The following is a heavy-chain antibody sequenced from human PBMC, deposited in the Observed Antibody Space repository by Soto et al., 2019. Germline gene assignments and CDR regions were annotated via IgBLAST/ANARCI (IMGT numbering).Heavy chain of an antibody. Sequence: QVQLVQSGAEVKKPGSSVKVSCKASGGTFSSYAISWVRQAPGQGLEWMGEIIPIFGTANYAQKFQGRVTITVEEFTSTAYMELSSLRSEDTAVYYCARDRGPSSGYYPYWFDPWGQGTLVTVSS. CDR1: GGTFSSYA. V-gene: IGHV1-69*12. J-gene: IGHJ5*02. CDR3: ARDRGPSSGYYPYWFDP. CDR2: IIPIFGTA. D-gene: IGHD3-22*01.